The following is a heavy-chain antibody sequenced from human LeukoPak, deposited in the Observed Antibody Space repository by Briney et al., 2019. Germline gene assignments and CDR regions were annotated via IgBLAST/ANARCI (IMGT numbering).Heavy chain of an antibody. Sequence: PSETLSLTCTVSGGSISSYYGGWIRQPAGKGLEWIGRIYTSGGTNYNPSLKSRVTISVDKSRKQFSLQLSSVTAADTAVYYCARDLGGYSYYYMDVWGKGTTVTVSS. CDR3: ARDLGGYSYYYMDV. J-gene: IGHJ6*03. CDR2: IYTSGGT. CDR1: GGSISSYY. D-gene: IGHD3-16*01. V-gene: IGHV4-4*07.